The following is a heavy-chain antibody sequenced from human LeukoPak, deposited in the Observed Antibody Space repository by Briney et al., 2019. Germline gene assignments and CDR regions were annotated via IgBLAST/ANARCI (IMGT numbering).Heavy chain of an antibody. CDR3: ARGDSGSYQFDY. Sequence: PSETLSLTCTVSGGSMSSYYWNWIRQPPGKGLEWMGYIYYSGSTYYNPSLKSRVTISVDTSKNQFSLKLSSVTAADTAVYYCARGDSGSYQFDYWGQGTLVTVSS. V-gene: IGHV4-59*12. J-gene: IGHJ4*02. CDR2: IYYSGST. CDR1: GGSMSSYY. D-gene: IGHD1-26*01.